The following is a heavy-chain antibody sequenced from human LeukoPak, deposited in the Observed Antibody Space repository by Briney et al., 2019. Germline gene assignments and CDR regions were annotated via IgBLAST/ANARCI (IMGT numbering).Heavy chain of an antibody. CDR2: IYYSGST. J-gene: IGHJ5*02. V-gene: IGHV4-39*01. Sequence: SETLSLTCTVSGGSISSSIYYWGWIRQPPGKGLEWIGTIYYSGSTYYNPSLKSRVTISVDTSRNQFSLKLSSVTADTAVYYCARHPWTQDMNWFDPWGLGTLVTVSS. CDR3: ARHPWTQDMNWFDP. D-gene: IGHD2-15*01. CDR1: GGSISSSIYY.